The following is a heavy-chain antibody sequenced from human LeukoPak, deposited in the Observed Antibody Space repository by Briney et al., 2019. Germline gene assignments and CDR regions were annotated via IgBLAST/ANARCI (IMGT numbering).Heavy chain of an antibody. CDR1: GFTFSSYT. D-gene: IGHD1-7*01. Sequence: QPGGSLRLSCAASGFTFSSYTMNWVRQPPGKGLEWVSNIGTSSTTIYYADSVKGRFTISRDNAKNTLYLQMSSLRAEDTAVYYCAKDERNWNYNLASQTYDWGQGTLVTVSS. J-gene: IGHJ4*02. CDR2: IGTSSTTI. V-gene: IGHV3-48*01. CDR3: AKDERNWNYNLASQTYD.